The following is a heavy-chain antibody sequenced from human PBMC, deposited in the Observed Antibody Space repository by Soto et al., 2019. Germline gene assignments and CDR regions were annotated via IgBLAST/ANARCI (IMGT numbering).Heavy chain of an antibody. V-gene: IGHV3-7*01. D-gene: IGHD3-3*01. CDR1: GFTISSYW. Sequence: GGSLRLSCAASGFTISSYWMSWVRQAPGKGLEWVANIKQDGSEKYYVDSVKGRFTISRDNAKNSLYLQMNSLRAEDTAVYYCARRASIFGVALPFDPWGQGTLVTVSS. CDR3: ARRASIFGVALPFDP. J-gene: IGHJ5*02. CDR2: IKQDGSEK.